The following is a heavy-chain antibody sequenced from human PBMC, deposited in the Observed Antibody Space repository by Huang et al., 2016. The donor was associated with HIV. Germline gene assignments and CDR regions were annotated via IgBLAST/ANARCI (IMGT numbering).Heavy chain of an antibody. CDR3: ARIRAVAGKIAFDM. J-gene: IGHJ3*02. V-gene: IGHV2-26*01. CDR1: GFSLRNPRMG. D-gene: IGHD6-19*01. CDR2: IFSHDEK. Sequence: QVTLKESGPVLVKPTETLTLTCTVSGFSLRNPRMGVSWIRQPPGRALEWLAHIFSHDEKSYTTSLKSRLTISKDTSKSQVVLTMTNVDPVDTATYYCARIRAVAGKIAFDMWGQGTMVTVSS.